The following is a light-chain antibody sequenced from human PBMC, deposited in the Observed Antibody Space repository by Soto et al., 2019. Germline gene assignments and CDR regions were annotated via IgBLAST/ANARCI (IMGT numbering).Light chain of an antibody. V-gene: IGLV1-44*01. J-gene: IGLJ2*01. CDR1: SSNIKTNG. CDR3: ATWDDSLNGLI. Sequence: QSVLTQPPSASGTPGQRVTISCSGGSSNIKTNGVSWYQQVPGAAPKLLIYSNNQRPSGAPDRVSGSKSGTSASLAISGLQSEDEATYHCATWDDSLNGLIFGGGTKLTVL. CDR2: SNN.